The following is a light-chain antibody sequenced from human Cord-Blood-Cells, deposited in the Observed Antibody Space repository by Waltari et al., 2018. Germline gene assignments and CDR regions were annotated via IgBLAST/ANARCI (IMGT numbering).Light chain of an antibody. CDR1: QSISSW. CDR2: KAS. Sequence: DIQMTQSPSTPSASVADRLPITCRASQSISSWLAWYQQKPGKAPKLPIYKASSLESGVPSRFSGSGSGTEFTLTISSLQPDDFATYYCQQYNSYPWTFGQGTKVEIK. V-gene: IGKV1-5*03. CDR3: QQYNSYPWT. J-gene: IGKJ1*01.